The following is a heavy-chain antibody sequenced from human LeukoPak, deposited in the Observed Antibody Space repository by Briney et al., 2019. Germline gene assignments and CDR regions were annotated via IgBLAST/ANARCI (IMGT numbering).Heavy chain of an antibody. J-gene: IGHJ4*02. CDR2: ISGSGGST. V-gene: IGHV3-23*01. CDR3: AKASLGYCSAGSCSPYDY. CDR1: GFTFSSYA. D-gene: IGHD2-15*01. Sequence: TGGSLRLSCAASGFTFSSYAMSWVRQAPGKGLECVSAISGSGGSTYYADSVKGRFTISIDNSKNTLYMQINRLRAADTSIYYCAKASLGYCSAGSCSPYDYWSQGTLVTASS.